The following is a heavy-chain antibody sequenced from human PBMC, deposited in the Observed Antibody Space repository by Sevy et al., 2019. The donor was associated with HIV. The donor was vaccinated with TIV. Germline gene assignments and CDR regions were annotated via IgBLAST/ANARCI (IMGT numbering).Heavy chain of an antibody. Sequence: GGSLRLSCAASGFTFSSYWMHWVRQAPGKGLVWVSRINSDGSSTKYADSVKGRFTISRDNAKNTLYLQMNSLRAEDTAVYYCSSDPPSTYCSGGSCHDAIDIWGQGTMVTVSS. CDR3: SSDPPSTYCSGGSCHDAIDI. D-gene: IGHD2-15*01. V-gene: IGHV3-74*01. CDR1: GFTFSSYW. CDR2: INSDGSST. J-gene: IGHJ3*02.